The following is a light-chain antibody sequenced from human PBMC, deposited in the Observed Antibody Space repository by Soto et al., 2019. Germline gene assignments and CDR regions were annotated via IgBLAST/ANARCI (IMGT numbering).Light chain of an antibody. V-gene: IGLV2-8*01. Sequence: QSALAQPPSASGSPGQSVTISCTGSGSDIGAYNFVSWYQQHPGKAPKLMIFGVTERPSGVPDRVSGSKSGNTASLTVSGLQADDESVYYCYSYAGRNIWVFGGGTKLTVL. CDR1: GSDIGAYNF. CDR2: GVT. J-gene: IGLJ3*02. CDR3: YSYAGRNIWV.